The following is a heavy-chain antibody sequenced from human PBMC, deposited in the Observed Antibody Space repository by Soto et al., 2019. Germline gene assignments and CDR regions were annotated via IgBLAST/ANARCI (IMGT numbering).Heavy chain of an antibody. D-gene: IGHD5-18*01. Sequence: QVQLVQSGAEVKKPGASVKVSCKASGYTFTSYAMHWVRQAPGQRLQWMGWINAGNGNTKYSQKFQGRVTITRDTSASTAYMELSSLRSEDTAVYYCARSPGYSYGDYWGQGTLVTVSS. CDR3: ARSPGYSYGDY. CDR2: INAGNGNT. V-gene: IGHV1-3*01. J-gene: IGHJ4*02. CDR1: GYTFTSYA.